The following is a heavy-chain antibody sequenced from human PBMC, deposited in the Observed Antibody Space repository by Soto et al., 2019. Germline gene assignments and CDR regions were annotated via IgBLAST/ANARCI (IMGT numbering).Heavy chain of an antibody. D-gene: IGHD7-27*01. J-gene: IGHJ5*01. V-gene: IGHV4-30-4*01. CDR3: ARGRFCLTGRCFPNWFDS. CDR2: IYKSATT. Sequence: SETLSLTCSVSGDSISNLDYFWAWIRQPPGQALEYIGYIYKSATTYYNPSFESRVAISVDTSKGQFSLNVTSVTAADTAVYFCARGRFCLTGRCFPNWFDSWGQGALVTVSS. CDR1: GDSISNLDYF.